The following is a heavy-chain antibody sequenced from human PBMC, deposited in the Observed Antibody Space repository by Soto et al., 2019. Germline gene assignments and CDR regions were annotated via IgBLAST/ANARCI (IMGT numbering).Heavy chain of an antibody. CDR3: AIVATILHYYYYGMDV. J-gene: IGHJ6*02. CDR1: GGTFSSYA. V-gene: IGHV1-69*01. CDR2: IIPIFGTA. Sequence: QVQLVQSGAEVKKPGSSVKVSCKASGGTFSSYAISWVRQAPGQGLEWMGGIIPIFGTANYAQKFQGRVTITADESTSTAYMELSTLRSEDTAVYYCAIVATILHYYYYGMDVWGQGTTVTVSS. D-gene: IGHD5-12*01.